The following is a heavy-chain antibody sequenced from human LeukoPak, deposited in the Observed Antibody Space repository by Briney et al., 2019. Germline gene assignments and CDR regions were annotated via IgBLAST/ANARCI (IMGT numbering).Heavy chain of an antibody. D-gene: IGHD2-15*01. CDR3: TRVAGPIA. Sequence: GGALRLSCAASGFTFSSYAMSWVRQAPGKGLEWVSRINSDGSITNYADSVKGRFTISRDNAKNTLYLQMNSLSAEDTAVYYCTRVAGPIAWGQGTLVTVSS. J-gene: IGHJ5*02. CDR1: GFTFSSYA. CDR2: INSDGSIT. V-gene: IGHV3-74*01.